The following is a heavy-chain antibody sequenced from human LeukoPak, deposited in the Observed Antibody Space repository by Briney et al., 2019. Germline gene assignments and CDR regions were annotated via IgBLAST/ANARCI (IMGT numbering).Heavy chain of an antibody. D-gene: IGHD2-15*01. CDR2: ISYDGSNK. Sequence: AGGSLRLSCAASGFTFSSYAMHWVRQAPGKGLEWVAVISYDGSNKYYADSVKGRFTISRDNSKNTLYLQMNSLRAEDTAVYYCASGHLGYCSGGSCYGAFDIWGQGTMVTVSS. CDR1: GFTFSSYA. J-gene: IGHJ3*02. CDR3: ASGHLGYCSGGSCYGAFDI. V-gene: IGHV3-30-3*01.